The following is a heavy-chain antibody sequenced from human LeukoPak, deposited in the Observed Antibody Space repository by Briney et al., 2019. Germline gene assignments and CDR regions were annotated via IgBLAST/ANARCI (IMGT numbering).Heavy chain of an antibody. D-gene: IGHD4-23*01. CDR2: INHSGST. V-gene: IGHV4-34*01. CDR1: GGSFSDYY. J-gene: IGHJ2*01. CDR3: ARGGNSPNWYFDL. Sequence: SETLSLTCAVYGGSFSDYYWTWIRQPPGRGLEWIGEINHSGSTNYNPSLKSRVTISVHTSKNQFSLKLTSVTAADTALYYCARGGNSPNWYFDLWGRGTLVTVSS.